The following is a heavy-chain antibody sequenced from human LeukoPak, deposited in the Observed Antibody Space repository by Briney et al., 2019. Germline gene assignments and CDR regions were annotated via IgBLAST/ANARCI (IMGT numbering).Heavy chain of an antibody. J-gene: IGHJ5*02. D-gene: IGHD2-15*01. CDR2: IYYSGST. V-gene: IGHV4-61*05. CDR1: GGSISSNSYY. Sequence: SETLALTCTVSGGSISSNSYYWGWIRQPPGKGLEWIGYIYYSGSTNYNPSLKSRVTISVDTSKNQFSLKLSSVTAADTAVYYCARGRSCSGGSCYPNWFDPWGQGTLVTVSS. CDR3: ARGRSCSGGSCYPNWFDP.